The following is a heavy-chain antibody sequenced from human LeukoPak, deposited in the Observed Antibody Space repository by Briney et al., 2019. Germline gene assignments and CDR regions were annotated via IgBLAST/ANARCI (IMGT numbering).Heavy chain of an antibody. J-gene: IGHJ5*02. Sequence: GASVKVSCKASGYTFTSYYMHWVRQAPGRGLEWMGIINPSGGSTSYAQKFQGRVTMTRDTSTSTVYMELSSLRSEDTAVYYCAREVYYGSGSYYSPYGFDPWGQGTLVTVSS. V-gene: IGHV1-46*01. D-gene: IGHD3-10*01. CDR1: GYTFTSYY. CDR2: INPSGGST. CDR3: AREVYYGSGSYYSPYGFDP.